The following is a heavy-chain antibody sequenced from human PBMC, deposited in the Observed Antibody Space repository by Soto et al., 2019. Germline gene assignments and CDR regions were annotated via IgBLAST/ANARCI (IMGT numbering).Heavy chain of an antibody. CDR2: ISTSSTYI. CDR3: VRGAVQFTVTTHLDL. D-gene: IGHD4-17*01. J-gene: IGHJ5*02. CDR1: GFTFSSYG. V-gene: IGHV3-21*01. Sequence: ESGGGLVKPGGSLRLSCEASGFTFSSYGMDWVRQAPGRGLEWVSSISTSSTYIFYGDSLKGRFTISRDNAKNSLYLQMNSLRAEDTAVYYCVRGAVQFTVTTHLDLWGRGTLVTVSS.